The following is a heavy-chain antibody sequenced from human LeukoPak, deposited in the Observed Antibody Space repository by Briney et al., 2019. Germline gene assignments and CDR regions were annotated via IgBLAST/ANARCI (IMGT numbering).Heavy chain of an antibody. J-gene: IGHJ4*02. CDR2: IKSKTDGGTT. CDR1: GFTFSNAW. CDR3: TPTLGTRCNWNDNSLDY. Sequence: TGGSLRLSCAASGFTFSNAWMSWVRQAPGKGLEWVGRIKSKTDGGTTDYAAPVKGRFTISRDDSKNTLYLQMSSLKTEGTAVYYCTPTLGTRCNWNDNSLDYWGQGTLVTVSS. D-gene: IGHD1-1*01. V-gene: IGHV3-15*01.